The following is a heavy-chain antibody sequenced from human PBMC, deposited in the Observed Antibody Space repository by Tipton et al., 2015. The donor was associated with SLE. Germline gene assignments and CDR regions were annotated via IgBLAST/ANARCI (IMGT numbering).Heavy chain of an antibody. CDR3: AKDRRGLAPVPDYGMDV. V-gene: IGHV3-23*01. Sequence: SLRLSCAASGFTFNNYAMSWVRQAAGKGLEWVSTISATGGSTYHADSVKGRFTISRDNSRNTLFLQMNSLRVEDTAVYFCAKDRRGLAPVPDYGMDVWGQGTTVSVSS. CDR1: GFTFNNYA. D-gene: IGHD6-13*01. J-gene: IGHJ6*02. CDR2: ISATGGST.